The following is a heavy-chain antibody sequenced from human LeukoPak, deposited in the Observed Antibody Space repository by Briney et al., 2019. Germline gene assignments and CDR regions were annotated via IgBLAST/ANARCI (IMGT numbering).Heavy chain of an antibody. J-gene: IGHJ6*03. CDR3: ARAGGSYPYYYYYMDV. CDR1: GYTFTSYD. V-gene: IGHV1-2*02. Sequence: ASVKVSCKASGYTFTSYDINWVRQATGQGLEWMGWINPNSGGTNYAQKFQGRVTMTRDTSISTAYMELSRLRSDDTAVYYCARAGGSYPYYYYYMDVWGKGTTVTVSS. CDR2: INPNSGGT. D-gene: IGHD1-26*01.